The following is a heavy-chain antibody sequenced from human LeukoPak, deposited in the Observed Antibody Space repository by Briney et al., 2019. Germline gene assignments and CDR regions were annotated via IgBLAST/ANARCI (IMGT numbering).Heavy chain of an antibody. V-gene: IGHV3-23*01. Sequence: PGGSLRLSCAASGFTFSSYAMSWVRQAPGKGLEWVSAISGSGGSTYYADSVKGRFTISRDNSKNTLYLQMNSLRAEDTAVYYCAKGVFSSGWYKGAFGIWGQGTMVTVSS. J-gene: IGHJ3*02. D-gene: IGHD6-19*01. CDR1: GFTFSSYA. CDR2: ISGSGGST. CDR3: AKGVFSSGWYKGAFGI.